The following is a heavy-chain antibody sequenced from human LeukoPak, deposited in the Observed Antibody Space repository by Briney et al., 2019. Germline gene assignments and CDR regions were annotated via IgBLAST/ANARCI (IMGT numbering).Heavy chain of an antibody. CDR2: ISSGGTT. D-gene: IGHD5-24*01. Sequence: GGSLRLSCAASGFTVSSNYMSWVRQAPGKGLEWVSVISSGGTTYYADSVKGRFTISRDNSKNTLYLQMNGLRAEDTAVYYCARAKEMATITDYWGQGTLVTVSS. CDR3: ARAKEMATITDY. V-gene: IGHV3-66*01. CDR1: GFTVSSNY. J-gene: IGHJ4*02.